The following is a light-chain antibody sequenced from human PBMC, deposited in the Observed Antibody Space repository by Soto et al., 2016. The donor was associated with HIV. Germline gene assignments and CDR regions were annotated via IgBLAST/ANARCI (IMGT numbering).Light chain of an antibody. Sequence: DIKMTPSPPSVSPSVGDTVTLTCRASESVDSSLGWYQQKRGRPPTLLIYDSSRLEDGVPSRFSGSGSGTDFTLTIVNVQSEDSATYYCQQGKSFPHTFGPGT. J-gene: IGKJ2*01. CDR1: ESVDSS. CDR2: DSS. CDR3: QQGKSFPHT. V-gene: IGKV1-12*01.